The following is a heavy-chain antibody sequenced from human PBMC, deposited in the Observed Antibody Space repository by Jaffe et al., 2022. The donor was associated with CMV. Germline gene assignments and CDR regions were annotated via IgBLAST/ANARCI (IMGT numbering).Heavy chain of an antibody. CDR3: ARALGYSRGVITENYFDY. CDR1: GGSISSYY. J-gene: IGHJ4*02. D-gene: IGHD3-10*01. Sequence: QVQLQESGPGLVKPSETLSLTCTVSGGSISSYYWSWIRQPPGKGLEWIGYIYYSGSTNYNPSLKSRVTISVDTSKNQFSLKLSSVTAADTAVYYCARALGYSRGVITENYFDYWGQGTLVTVSS. V-gene: IGHV4-59*01. CDR2: IYYSGST.